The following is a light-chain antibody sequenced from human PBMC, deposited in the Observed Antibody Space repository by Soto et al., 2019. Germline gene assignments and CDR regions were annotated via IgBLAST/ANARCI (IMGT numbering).Light chain of an antibody. CDR2: GAS. J-gene: IGKJ1*01. Sequence: EIVLTQSPATLSLSPGERATLSCRASQSVSSSYLAWYQQKPGQAPRLLIYGASSRATGIPDRFSGIGSGTDFTITISRLEPEDFAVYYCQQYGSQGTLGQGTKAEIK. V-gene: IGKV3-20*01. CDR3: QQYGSQGT. CDR1: QSVSSSY.